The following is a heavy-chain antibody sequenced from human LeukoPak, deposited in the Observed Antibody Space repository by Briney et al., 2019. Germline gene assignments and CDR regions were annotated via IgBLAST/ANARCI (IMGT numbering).Heavy chain of an antibody. V-gene: IGHV4-28*01. Sequence: SETLSLTCAVSGYSISSSNWWGWIRQPPGKGLEWIGYIYYSGSTYYNPSLKSRVTMSVDTSKNQFSLKLSSVTAVDTAVYYCARHANYYYYDSSGYLQHWGQGTLVTVSS. J-gene: IGHJ1*01. D-gene: IGHD3-22*01. CDR3: ARHANYYYYDSSGYLQH. CDR2: IYYSGST. CDR1: GYSISSSNW.